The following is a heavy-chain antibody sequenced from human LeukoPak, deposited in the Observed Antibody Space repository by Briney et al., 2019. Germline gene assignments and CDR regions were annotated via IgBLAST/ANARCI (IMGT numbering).Heavy chain of an antibody. Sequence: GGSLRLSCAASGFTFSSYSMNWVRQAPGKGLEWVSSISSSSSYIYYADSVKGRFTISRDNAKNSLYLQMNSLRAEDTAVYYCASLGTRGYATPGYWGQGTLVTVSS. V-gene: IGHV3-21*01. CDR1: GFTFSSYS. CDR3: ASLGTRGYATPGY. D-gene: IGHD5-12*01. J-gene: IGHJ4*02. CDR2: ISSSSSYI.